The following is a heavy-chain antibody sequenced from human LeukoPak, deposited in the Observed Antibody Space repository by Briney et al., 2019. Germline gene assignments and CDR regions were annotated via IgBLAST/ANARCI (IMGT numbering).Heavy chain of an antibody. CDR1: GFTFSSYG. J-gene: IGHJ4*02. CDR3: AKESIITDSQTDY. V-gene: IGHV3-23*01. Sequence: GGSLRLSCAASGFTFSSYGMSWVRQAPGKGLGWVSAISGSGGSTYYADSVKGRFTISRDNSKNTLYLQVNSLRAEDTAVYYCAKESIITDSQTDYWGQGTLVTVSS. D-gene: IGHD3-10*01. CDR2: ISGSGGST.